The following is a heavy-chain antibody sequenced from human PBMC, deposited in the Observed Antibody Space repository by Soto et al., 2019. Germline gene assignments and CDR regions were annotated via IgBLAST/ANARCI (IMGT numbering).Heavy chain of an antibody. CDR2: ISGSGGST. CDR1: GFTFSSYA. D-gene: IGHD3-9*01. J-gene: IGHJ4*02. Sequence: GGSLRLSCAASGFTFSSYAMSWVRQAPGKGLEWVSAISGSGGSTYYADSVKGRFTISRDNSKNTLYLQMNSLRAEDTAVYYCAKDLIMGYDILTGSFDYWGQGTLVTVSS. CDR3: AKDLIMGYDILTGSFDY. V-gene: IGHV3-23*01.